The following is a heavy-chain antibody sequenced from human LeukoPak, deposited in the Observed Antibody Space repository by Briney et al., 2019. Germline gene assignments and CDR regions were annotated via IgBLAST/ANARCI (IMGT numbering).Heavy chain of an antibody. CDR2: ISAYNGNT. CDR3: ARDHLDIVVVPAAPGVDY. V-gene: IGHV1-18*01. D-gene: IGHD2-2*03. Sequence: ASVKVSCKASGYTFTSYGISWVRQAPGRGLEWMGWISAYNGNTNYAQKLQGRVTMTTDTSTSTAYMELRSLRSDDTAVYYCARDHLDIVVVPAAPGVDYWGQGTLVTASS. J-gene: IGHJ4*02. CDR1: GYTFTSYG.